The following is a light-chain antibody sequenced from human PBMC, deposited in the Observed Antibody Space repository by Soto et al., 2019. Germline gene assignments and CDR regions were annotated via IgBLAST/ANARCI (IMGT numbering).Light chain of an antibody. J-gene: IGKJ1*01. V-gene: IGKV3-20*01. CDR3: QQYGSSGT. Sequence: EIVLTQSPGTLSLSPGERATLYCRASQSVSSSYLAWYQRKPGQAPRLLIYGASNRATGIPDRFSGSGSGTDFTLTISRLEPEDFAVYYCQQYGSSGTFGQGTKVDIK. CDR2: GAS. CDR1: QSVSSSY.